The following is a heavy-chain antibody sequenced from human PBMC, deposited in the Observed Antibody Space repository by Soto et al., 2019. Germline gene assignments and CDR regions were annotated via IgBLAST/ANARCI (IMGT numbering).Heavy chain of an antibody. CDR3: ARGEAVAGRWDY. J-gene: IGHJ4*02. CDR1: GGTFSSYA. V-gene: IGHV1-2*02. Sequence: QVQLVQSGAEVKKPGSSVKVSCKASGGTFSSYAISWVRQAPGQGLEWMGGINPNSGGTNYAQKFQGRVTMTRDTSISTAYMELSRLRSDDTAVYYCARGEAVAGRWDYWGQGTLVTVSS. CDR2: INPNSGGT. D-gene: IGHD6-19*01.